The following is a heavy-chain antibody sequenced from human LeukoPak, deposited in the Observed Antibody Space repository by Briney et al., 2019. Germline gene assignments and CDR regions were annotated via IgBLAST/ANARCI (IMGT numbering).Heavy chain of an antibody. Sequence: ASVKVSCKASGYTFTGYYMDWVRQAPGQGLEWMGRINPNSGGTNYAQKFQGRVTMTRDTSISTAYMELSRLRSDDTAVYYCARASGSNSYTIDYWGQGTLVTVSS. D-gene: IGHD6-6*01. J-gene: IGHJ4*02. CDR2: INPNSGGT. V-gene: IGHV1-2*06. CDR3: ARASGSNSYTIDY. CDR1: GYTFTGYY.